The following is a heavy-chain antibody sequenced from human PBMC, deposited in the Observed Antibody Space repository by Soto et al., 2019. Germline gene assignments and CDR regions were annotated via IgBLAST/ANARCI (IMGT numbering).Heavy chain of an antibody. CDR1: GFTFSSYA. J-gene: IGHJ4*02. V-gene: IGHV3-23*01. D-gene: IGHD1-1*01. CDR3: VRGWTMEKYPGSD. CDR2: ISGSAIST. Sequence: EVHLLESGGGFVQPGGSLRLSCVASGFTFSSYAMTWVRQAPGKGLEWVASISGSAISTEYADSVRGRFTISRDNSKNTVFLQMQSLRADDSATYYCVRGWTMEKYPGSDWGQGTLVTVSS.